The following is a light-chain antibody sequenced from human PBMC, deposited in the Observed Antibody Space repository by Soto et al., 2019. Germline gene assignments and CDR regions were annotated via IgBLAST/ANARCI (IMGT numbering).Light chain of an antibody. Sequence: QSVLTQPPSVSGAPGQRVTISCTGXXXXIGAGYDVQWYQQLPGTAPKLLIYGNSNRPSGVPDRFSGSKSGTSASLAITGLQAEDEADYYCQSYDSSLSGWVFGGGTKLTVL. CDR3: QSYDSSLSGWV. CDR1: XXXIGAGYD. V-gene: IGLV1-40*01. J-gene: IGLJ3*02. CDR2: GNS.